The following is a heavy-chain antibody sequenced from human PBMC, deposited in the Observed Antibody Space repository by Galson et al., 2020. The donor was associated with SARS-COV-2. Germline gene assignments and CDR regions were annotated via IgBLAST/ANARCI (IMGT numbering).Heavy chain of an antibody. J-gene: IGHJ4*02. D-gene: IGHD6-13*01. CDR2: ISGSGGST. V-gene: IGHV3-23*01. CDR1: GFTFSSYA. CDR3: AKDTAQQLVPIDY. Sequence: GESLKISCAASGFTFSSYAMSWVSQAPGKGLEWVSAISGSGGSTYYADSVKGRFTISRDNSKNTLYLQMNSLRAEDTAVYYCAKDTAQQLVPIDYWGQGTLVTVSS.